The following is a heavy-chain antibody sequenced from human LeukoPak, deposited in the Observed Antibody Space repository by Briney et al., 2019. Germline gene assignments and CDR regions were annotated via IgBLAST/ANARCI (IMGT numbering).Heavy chain of an antibody. J-gene: IGHJ4*02. V-gene: IGHV3-43D*04. CDR1: GFTFGDYG. D-gene: IGHD1-26*01. CDR3: VKGGSYYGYFDY. Sequence: GGFLRLSCAASGFTFGDYGMHWVRQAPGKGLEWASLIAWGGGRTYYADSVKGRFTISRDNSKNSLYLHMNSLRAEDTALYYCVKGGSYYGYFDYWGQGTLVTVSS. CDR2: IAWGGGRT.